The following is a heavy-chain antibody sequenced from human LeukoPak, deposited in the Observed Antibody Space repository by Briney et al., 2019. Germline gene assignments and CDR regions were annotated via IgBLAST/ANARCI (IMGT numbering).Heavy chain of an antibody. V-gene: IGHV4-34*01. CDR3: ARGRPYFDY. J-gene: IGHJ4*02. CDR2: INHSGST. CDR1: GGSFSGYY. Sequence: PSETLSLTCAVYGGSFSGYYWSWIRQPPGKGLEWIGEINHSGSTNYNPSLKSRVTISVDTSKNQFSLKLSSVTAADTAVYYCARGRPYFDYWGQGSLVTVSS.